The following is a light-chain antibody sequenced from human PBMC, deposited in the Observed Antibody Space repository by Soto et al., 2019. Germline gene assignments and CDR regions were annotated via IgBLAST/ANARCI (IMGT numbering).Light chain of an antibody. CDR1: QSISSY. Sequence: PSAVSGNEEESGTIYCRASQSISSYLNWYQQKPGKAPKLLIYAASSLQSGVPSRFSGSGSGTDFTLTISILQPEDPATHYRQVTYQLPITVGQGTRLEIK. V-gene: IGKV1-39*01. CDR2: AAS. J-gene: IGKJ5*01. CDR3: QVTYQLPIT.